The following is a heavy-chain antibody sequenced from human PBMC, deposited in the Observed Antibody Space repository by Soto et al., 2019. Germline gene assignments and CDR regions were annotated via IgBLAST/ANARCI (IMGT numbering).Heavy chain of an antibody. J-gene: IGHJ5*02. V-gene: IGHV1-3*01. CDR2: INAGNGNT. Sequence: GASVKVSCKASGYTFTSYAMHWVRQAPGQRLEWMGWINAGNGNTKYSQKFQGRVTITRDTSASTAYMELSSLRSEDTAVYYCARDLMTTVTQNWFDPWGQGTLVTVSS. CDR3: ARDLMTTVTQNWFDP. D-gene: IGHD4-17*01. CDR1: GYTFTSYA.